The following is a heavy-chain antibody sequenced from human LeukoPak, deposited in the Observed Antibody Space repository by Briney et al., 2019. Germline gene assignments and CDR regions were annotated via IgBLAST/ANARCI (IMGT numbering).Heavy chain of an antibody. CDR3: AKDPHSNGWFYFDY. CDR1: GFTFSTYW. Sequence: GGSLRLSCAASGFTFSTYWMSWVRQAPGKGLEWVAVISYDGSNKYYADSVKGRFTISRDNSKNTLYLQMNSLRAEDTAVYYCAKDPHSNGWFYFDYWGQGTLVTVSS. D-gene: IGHD6-19*01. V-gene: IGHV3-30*18. J-gene: IGHJ4*02. CDR2: ISYDGSNK.